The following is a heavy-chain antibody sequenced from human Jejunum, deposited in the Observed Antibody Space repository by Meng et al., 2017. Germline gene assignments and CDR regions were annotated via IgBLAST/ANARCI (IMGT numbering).Heavy chain of an antibody. D-gene: IGHD5-18*01. Sequence: SETLSLTCTVSGDSTSGYYWSWIRQPAGKGLEWIGRFFNSGYINYNPSLKSRVTMSVDTSENQFSLKLSSVTAADTAVYYCARLTSGYTYLFDYWGQGILVTVSS. V-gene: IGHV4-4*07. CDR3: ARLTSGYTYLFDY. J-gene: IGHJ4*02. CDR2: FFNSGYI. CDR1: GDSTSGYY.